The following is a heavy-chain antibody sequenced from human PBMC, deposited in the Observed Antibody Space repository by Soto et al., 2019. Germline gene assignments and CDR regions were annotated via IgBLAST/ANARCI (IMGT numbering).Heavy chain of an antibody. V-gene: IGHV4-39*01. CDR1: GGSISSSSYY. J-gene: IGHJ4*02. Sequence: LPETLSLTCTVSGGSISSSSYYWGWVRQSPGKGLEWIGSFFYNKNTYCNPSLKSRVSISVDTSKMQFSLNLTSVTAADTAVYYCARHVEWEIFYYFEHWGQGTPVTVS. CDR3: ARHVEWEIFYYFEH. CDR2: FFYNKNT. D-gene: IGHD1-26*01.